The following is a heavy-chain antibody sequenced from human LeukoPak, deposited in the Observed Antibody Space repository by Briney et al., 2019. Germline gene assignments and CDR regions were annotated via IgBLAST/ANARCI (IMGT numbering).Heavy chain of an antibody. Sequence: GGSLRLSCAASGFTVSSNYMSWVRQAPGKGLEWVSVIYSGGNTYYADSVKGRFTISRDNSKNTLYLQMNSLKTEDTAVYYCTTCIVGATYYYYGMDVWGQGTTVTVSS. CDR1: GFTVSSNY. CDR3: TTCIVGATYYYYGMDV. V-gene: IGHV3-66*01. J-gene: IGHJ6*02. D-gene: IGHD1-26*01. CDR2: IYSGGNT.